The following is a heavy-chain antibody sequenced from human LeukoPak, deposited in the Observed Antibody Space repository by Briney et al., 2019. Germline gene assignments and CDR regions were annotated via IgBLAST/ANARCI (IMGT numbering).Heavy chain of an antibody. CDR3: ARRPYDSSGYYCDS. V-gene: IGHV5-51*01. CDR1: GYSFTSHW. D-gene: IGHD3-22*01. J-gene: IGHJ4*02. CDR2: IYPGDFDT. Sequence: GESLKISCKGSGYSFTSHWIGWVRQMPGKGLEWMGIIYPGDFDTRYGPSFQGQVTISADKSISTAYLQWSSLKASDTAMYYCARRPYDSSGYYCDSWGQGTLVTVSS.